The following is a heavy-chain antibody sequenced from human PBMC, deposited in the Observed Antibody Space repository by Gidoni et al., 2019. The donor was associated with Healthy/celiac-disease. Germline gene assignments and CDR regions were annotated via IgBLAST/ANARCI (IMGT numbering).Heavy chain of an antibody. Sequence: QLQLQESGSGLVKPSQTLSLTCAVSGGSISSGDYSWSWIRQPPGKGLEWIGYIYHSGNTYYNPSLKSRVTISVDRSKNQFSLKLSSVTAADTAVYYCARDCCGGYFDLWGRGTLVTVSS. D-gene: IGHD2-21*01. CDR2: IYHSGNT. J-gene: IGHJ2*01. V-gene: IGHV4-30-2*01. CDR1: GGSISSGDYS. CDR3: ARDCCGGYFDL.